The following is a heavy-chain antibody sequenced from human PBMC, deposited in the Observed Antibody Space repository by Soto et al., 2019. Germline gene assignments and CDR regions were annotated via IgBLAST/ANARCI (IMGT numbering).Heavy chain of an antibody. CDR1: GFTFSSYA. CDR3: AKVSLAVAGFGYFDY. CDR2: ISGSGGST. V-gene: IGHV3-23*01. J-gene: IGHJ4*02. Sequence: GGSLRLSWAASGFTFSSYAMSWVRKAQGKGLEWVSAISGSGGSTYYADSVKGRFTISRDNSKNTPYLQMNSLRAEDTAVYYCAKVSLAVAGFGYFDYWGQGTLVTVSS. D-gene: IGHD6-19*01.